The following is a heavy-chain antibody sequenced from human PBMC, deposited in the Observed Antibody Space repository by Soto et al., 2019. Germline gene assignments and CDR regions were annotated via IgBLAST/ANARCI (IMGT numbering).Heavy chain of an antibody. V-gene: IGHV3-15*07. CDR3: TTRGEKRGYSYGYYYYYYGMDV. CDR2: IKSKTDGGTT. J-gene: IGHJ6*02. Sequence: GGSLRLSCAASGFTFSNAWMNWVHQAPGKGLEWVGRIKSKTDGGTTDYAAPVKGRFTISRDDSKNTLYLQMNSLKTEDTAVYYCTTRGEKRGYSYGYYYYYYGMDVWGQGTTVTVSS. CDR1: GFTFSNAW. D-gene: IGHD5-18*01.